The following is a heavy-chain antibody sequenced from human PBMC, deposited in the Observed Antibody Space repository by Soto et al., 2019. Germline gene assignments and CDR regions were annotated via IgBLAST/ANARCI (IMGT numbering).Heavy chain of an antibody. CDR2: ISAYNGNT. CDR3: ARGTYKDF. J-gene: IGHJ4*02. CDR1: GYTFITYG. Sequence: QVQLVQSGAEVKKPGASVKVSCKASGYTFITYGINWVRQAPGQGLEWMAWISAYNGNTYYAQNFQGRVTITTDTSTSTDYMELRSLRSYDTALYYCARGTYKDFWGQGTLVTVSS. D-gene: IGHD1-1*01. V-gene: IGHV1-18*01.